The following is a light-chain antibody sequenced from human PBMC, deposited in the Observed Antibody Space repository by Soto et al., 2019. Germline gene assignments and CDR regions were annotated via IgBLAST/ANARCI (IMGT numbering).Light chain of an antibody. V-gene: IGKV1-8*01. J-gene: IGKJ2*01. CDR2: ATS. CDR1: QGISSY. CDR3: QQYYSYPRT. Sequence: AIRMTQSPSSLSASTGDRVTITCRASQGISSYLAWYQQKPGRAPKLLISATSTLQTGVPSRFSGSGSGTGFTLTISCLQSEDFATYYCQQYYSYPRTFGQGTKVEI.